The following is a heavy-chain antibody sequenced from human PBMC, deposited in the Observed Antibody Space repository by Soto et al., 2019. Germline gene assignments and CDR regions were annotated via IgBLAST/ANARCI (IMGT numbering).Heavy chain of an antibody. CDR1: GGTFSSYA. D-gene: IGHD6-13*01. V-gene: IGHV1-69*06. CDR3: ARDASLAAAGTTPLGP. J-gene: IGHJ5*02. Sequence: QVQLVQSGAEVKKPGSSVKVSCKASGGTFSSYAISWVRQAPGQGLERMGGIIPIFGTANYAQKFQGRVTITADKSTSTAYMELSSLRSEDTAVYYCARDASLAAAGTTPLGPWGQGTLVTVSS. CDR2: IIPIFGTA.